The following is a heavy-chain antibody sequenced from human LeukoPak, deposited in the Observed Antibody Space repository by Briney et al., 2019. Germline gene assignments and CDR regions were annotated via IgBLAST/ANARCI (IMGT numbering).Heavy chain of an antibody. CDR3: ARNSSKLYYYDTSGYQYYHYMDV. CDR1: GGSISSYY. Sequence: SETLSLTCTVSGGSISSYYWNWIRQPPGKGLEWIGHIYYSGSTNYNPSLKSRVTISVDTSKNQFSLKLSSVTAADTAVYYCARNSSKLYYYDTSGYQYYHYMDVWGKGTTVTVSS. CDR2: IYYSGST. D-gene: IGHD3-22*01. J-gene: IGHJ6*03. V-gene: IGHV4-59*01.